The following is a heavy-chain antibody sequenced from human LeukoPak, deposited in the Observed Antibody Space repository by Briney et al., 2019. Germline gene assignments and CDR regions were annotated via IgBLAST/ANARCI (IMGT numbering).Heavy chain of an antibody. CDR3: ARVVDCSSSSCYAPGFDY. D-gene: IGHD2-2*01. J-gene: IGHJ4*02. CDR1: GGSLSGYY. Sequence: SETLSLTCTVYGGSLSGYYWSWIRQPPGKGLERIGEINHSGSTNYNPSLKSRVTISVDTSKNQFSLKLSSVTAADTAVYYCARVVDCSSSSCYAPGFDYWGQGTLVTVSS. CDR2: INHSGST. V-gene: IGHV4-34*01.